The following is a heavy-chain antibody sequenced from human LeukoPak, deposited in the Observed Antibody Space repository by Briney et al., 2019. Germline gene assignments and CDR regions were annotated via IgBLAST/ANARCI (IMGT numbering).Heavy chain of an antibody. Sequence: ASVKVSCKASGYTFAGYYMHWVRQAPGQGLEWMGWINPNSGGTNYAQKFQGRVTMTRDTSISTAYMELSRLRSDDTAVYYCAREHPPSFSRQQLPLEVDYWGQGTLVTVSS. CDR1: GYTFAGYY. J-gene: IGHJ4*02. CDR3: AREHPPSFSRQQLPLEVDY. D-gene: IGHD6-13*01. V-gene: IGHV1-2*02. CDR2: INPNSGGT.